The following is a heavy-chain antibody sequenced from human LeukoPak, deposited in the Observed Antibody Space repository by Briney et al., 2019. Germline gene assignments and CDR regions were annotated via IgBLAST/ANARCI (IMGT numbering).Heavy chain of an antibody. V-gene: IGHV4-34*01. J-gene: IGHJ6*03. D-gene: IGHD7-27*01. CDR1: GGSFSGYY. Sequence: SETQSLTCTVYGGSFSGYYWSWIRQPPGKGLEWIGEIDHSGSTNYNPSLKSRVTVSVDTSKNQFSLRLRSVTAADTAVYYCARQGSWGPDYYYYMDVWGKGTTVTVSS. CDR2: IDHSGST. CDR3: ARQGSWGPDYYYYMDV.